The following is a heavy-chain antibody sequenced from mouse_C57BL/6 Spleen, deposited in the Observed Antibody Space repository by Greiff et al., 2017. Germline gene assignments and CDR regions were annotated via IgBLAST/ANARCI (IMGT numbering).Heavy chain of an antibody. CDR2: INPSSGYT. CDR3: AREDYDYSYWYCDV. D-gene: IGHD2-4*01. J-gene: IGHJ1*03. CDR1: GYTFTSYT. V-gene: IGHV1-4*01. Sequence: VQLQQSGAELARPGASVKMSCKASGYTFTSYTMHWVKQRPGQGLEWIGYINPSSGYTKYNQKFKDKATLTADTSSSTAYMQLSSLTSEDSAVYYCAREDYDYSYWYCDVWGTGTTVTVSA.